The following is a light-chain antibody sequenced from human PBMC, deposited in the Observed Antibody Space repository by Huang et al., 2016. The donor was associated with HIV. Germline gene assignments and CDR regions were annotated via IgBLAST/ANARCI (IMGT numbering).Light chain of an antibody. CDR3: QQSYSTPWT. CDR2: AAS. Sequence: DIQMTQSPSSLSASVGDRVTITCRASQSINSYLNWYQHKPGKALKLLIYAASSLQSGVPSRFSGSGSGIDFTLSISSLQPEDIATYCFQQSYSTPWTFGQGTKVEIK. J-gene: IGKJ1*01. V-gene: IGKV1-39*01. CDR1: QSINSY.